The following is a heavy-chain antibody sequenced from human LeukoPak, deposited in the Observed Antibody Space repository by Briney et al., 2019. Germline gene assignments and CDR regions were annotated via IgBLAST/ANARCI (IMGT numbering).Heavy chain of an antibody. Sequence: GGSLRLSCAASGFTFSTYAMGWVRQAPGKGLEWVAVISYDGSNKYYADSVKGRFTISRDNSKNTLYLQMNSLRAEDTAVYYCAKDSYYYDSSGSPGDYWGQGTLVTVSS. V-gene: IGHV3-30*18. J-gene: IGHJ4*02. CDR2: ISYDGSNK. CDR3: AKDSYYYDSSGSPGDY. CDR1: GFTFSTYA. D-gene: IGHD3-22*01.